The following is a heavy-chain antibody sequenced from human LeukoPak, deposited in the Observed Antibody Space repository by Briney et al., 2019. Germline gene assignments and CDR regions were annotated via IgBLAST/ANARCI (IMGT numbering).Heavy chain of an antibody. J-gene: IGHJ4*02. D-gene: IGHD4-11*01. CDR1: GYSISSGYY. V-gene: IGHV4-38-2*01. CDR3: ARGISTTGHDY. CDR2: VFHTGSS. Sequence: SETLSLTCAVSGYSISSGYYWGWIRQPPGKGPEWIGSVFHTGSSYYIPSLKSRVTISVDTSKNQFSLEVSSVTAADTAIYFCARGISTTGHDYWGPGTLVTVSS.